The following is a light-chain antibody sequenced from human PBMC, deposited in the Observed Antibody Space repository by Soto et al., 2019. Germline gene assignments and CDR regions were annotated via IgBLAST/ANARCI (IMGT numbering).Light chain of an antibody. CDR1: SSDVGGYNY. CDR2: EVS. Sequence: QSVLNQPASVPGSPGQSITISCTGTSSDVGGYNYVSWYQQHPGKAPKLMIYEVSYRPSGVSDRFSGSKSGNTASLTISGLQAEDEADYYCCSYTSSITYVFGTGTKVTVL. J-gene: IGLJ1*01. CDR3: CSYTSSITYV. V-gene: IGLV2-14*01.